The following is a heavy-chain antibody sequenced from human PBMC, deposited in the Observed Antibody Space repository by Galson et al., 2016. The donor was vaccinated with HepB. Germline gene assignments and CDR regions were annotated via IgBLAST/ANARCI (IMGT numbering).Heavy chain of an antibody. V-gene: IGHV4-59*08. CDR3: ARGNKGSGWDGAFDS. J-gene: IGHJ5*01. Sequence: SETLSLTCTVSGGSINSYYWSWIRQPPGKGLEWIGYVYHSGTTNFNAALKSRVTMSLDTSKRHFSLKLTSVTAADTAVYYCARGNKGSGWDGAFDSWGQGTTVTVSS. CDR2: VYHSGTT. CDR1: GGSINSYY. D-gene: IGHD2-15*01.